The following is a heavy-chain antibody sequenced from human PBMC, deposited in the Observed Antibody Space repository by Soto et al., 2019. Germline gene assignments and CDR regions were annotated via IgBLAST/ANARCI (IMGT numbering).Heavy chain of an antibody. Sequence: QVQLQESGPGLVKPSGTLSLTCVVSGGSISSSNWWSWVRQPPGKGLEWIGEMYHSGSTNYNPSLKGRVPITVNKSKNQFPLRLSSVPAADRAVYYCARGGGYSYVDYWGQGTLFTVSS. D-gene: IGHD5-18*01. CDR3: ARGGGYSYVDY. V-gene: IGHV4-4*02. CDR1: GGSISSSNW. CDR2: MYHSGST. J-gene: IGHJ4*02.